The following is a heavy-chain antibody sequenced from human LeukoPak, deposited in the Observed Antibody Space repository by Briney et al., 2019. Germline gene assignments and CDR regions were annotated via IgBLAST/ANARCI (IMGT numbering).Heavy chain of an antibody. CDR1: SGSISSSSYY. CDR2: IYYSGST. CDR3: ATKTYYDFWSGYLRDY. D-gene: IGHD3-3*01. J-gene: IGHJ4*02. Sequence: SETLSLTCTVSSGSISSSSYYWGWIRQPPGKGLEWIGSIYYSGSTYYNPSLKSRVTISVDTSKNQFSLKLSSVTAADTAVYYCATKTYYDFWSGYLRDYWGQGTLVTVSS. V-gene: IGHV4-39*01.